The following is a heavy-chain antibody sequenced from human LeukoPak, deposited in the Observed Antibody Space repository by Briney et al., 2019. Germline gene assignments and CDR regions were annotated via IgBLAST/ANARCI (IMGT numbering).Heavy chain of an antibody. D-gene: IGHD4-17*01. Sequence: GESLKISWKGSGYSFTTYWIGWVRQTPGKGLGWMGIIYPGDSDTRYSPSFQGQVIMSADKSISTAYLQWSSLKASDTAMYYCARSTVTPDHYFYMDVWGKGTTVTVSS. J-gene: IGHJ6*03. V-gene: IGHV5-51*01. CDR2: IYPGDSDT. CDR3: ARSTVTPDHYFYMDV. CDR1: GYSFTTYW.